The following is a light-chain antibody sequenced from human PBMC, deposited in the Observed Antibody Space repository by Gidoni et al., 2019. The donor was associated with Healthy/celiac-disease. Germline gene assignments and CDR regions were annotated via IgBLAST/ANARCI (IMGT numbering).Light chain of an antibody. J-gene: IGKJ1*01. CDR1: QSGSSNY. V-gene: IGKV3-20*01. CDR2: GAY. Sequence: EIVLTQSPGTLSLFPVERATLSCRASQSGSSNYLAWYQQKPGQAPRLIIYGAYSRSTGIPDRFRGSGSGPDFTLNISRLAPEDFAVYYCQQYGSSHETFGQGTKVEIK. CDR3: QQYGSSHET.